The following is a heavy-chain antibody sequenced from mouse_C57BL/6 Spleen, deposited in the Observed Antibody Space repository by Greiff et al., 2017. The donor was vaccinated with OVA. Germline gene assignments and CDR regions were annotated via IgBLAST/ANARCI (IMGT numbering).Heavy chain of an antibody. D-gene: IGHD2-3*01. J-gene: IGHJ1*03. CDR1: GFTFSDYG. CDR3: ARQGYYVGYFDV. CDR2: ISSGSSTI. Sequence: EVKLMESGGGLVKPGGSLKLSCAASGFTFSDYGMHWVRQAPEKGLEWVAYISSGSSTIYYADTVTGRFTISRDNAKNTLFLQMTSLRSEDTAMYYCARQGYYVGYFDVWGTGTTVTVSS. V-gene: IGHV5-17*01.